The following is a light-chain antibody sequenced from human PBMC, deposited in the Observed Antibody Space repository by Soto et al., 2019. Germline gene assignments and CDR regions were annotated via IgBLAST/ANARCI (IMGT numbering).Light chain of an antibody. CDR3: QQSYIAPNT. V-gene: IGKV1-39*01. Sequence: DIQMTQSPSSLSPSVGDRVTITCRASQAIRTFLNWYRQKPGKAPELLVYYGSTLHSGVSSRFNGSGSGTDFTLTMTSLQPEDFATYYCQQSYIAPNTFGQGTKL. J-gene: IGKJ2*01. CDR1: QAIRTF. CDR2: YGS.